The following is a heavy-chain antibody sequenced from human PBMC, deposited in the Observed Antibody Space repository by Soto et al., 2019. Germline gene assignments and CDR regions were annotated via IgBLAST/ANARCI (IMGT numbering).Heavy chain of an antibody. V-gene: IGHV3-30*03. CDR2: ISNNGSNS. Sequence: QVQLVESGGGVVQPGTSLRLSCAASGFSLNNYGMNWVRQAPGKGLEWVAVISNNGSNSYYADSVRGRFTISRDNSKNTLHLQLNSLRPADTAVYYCATGGFCSGGSCPGYFFYYYCMNVWGQGTTVTVSS. D-gene: IGHD2-15*01. J-gene: IGHJ6*02. CDR3: ATGGFCSGGSCPGYFFYYYCMNV. CDR1: GFSLNNYG.